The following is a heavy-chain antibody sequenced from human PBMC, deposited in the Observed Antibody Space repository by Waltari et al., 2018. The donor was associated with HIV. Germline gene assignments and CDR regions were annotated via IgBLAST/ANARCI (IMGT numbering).Heavy chain of an antibody. V-gene: IGHV3-30*18. Sequence: QVQLVESGGGVVQPGRSLRLSCAASGFPLGTYGMPWVRQAPGKGLEWVEFIAYDGDNKYYADSVKGRCTLSRDNSKNTVYLQINSLRAEDSAVYYCAKDKGGVTYIFDYWGQGTLVTVSS. CDR2: IAYDGDNK. J-gene: IGHJ4*02. CDR1: GFPLGTYG. CDR3: AKDKGGVTYIFDY. D-gene: IGHD1-1*01.